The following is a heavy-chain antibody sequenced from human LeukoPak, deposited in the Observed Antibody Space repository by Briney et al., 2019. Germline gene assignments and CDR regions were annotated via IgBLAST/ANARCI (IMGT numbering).Heavy chain of an antibody. J-gene: IGHJ4*02. Sequence: SETLSLTCTVSGGSISSSSYYWGWIRQPPGKGLEWIGSIYYSGSTYYNPSLKSRVTISVDTSKNQFSLKLSSVTAADTAVYYCARNKGGGMVREFYWGQGTLVTVSS. CDR3: ARNKGGGMVREFY. CDR2: IYYSGST. V-gene: IGHV4-39*07. D-gene: IGHD3-10*01. CDR1: GGSISSSSYY.